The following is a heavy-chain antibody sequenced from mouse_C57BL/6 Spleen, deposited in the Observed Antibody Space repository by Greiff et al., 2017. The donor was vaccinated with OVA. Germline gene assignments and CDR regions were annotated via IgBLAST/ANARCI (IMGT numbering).Heavy chain of an antibody. Sequence: VQLQQSGAELVKPGASVKISCKASGYAFSSYWMNWVKQRPGKGLEWIGQIYPGDGDTNYNGKFKGKATLTADKSSSTAYMQLSSLTSEDSAVYFCARSHTVVARNPDYFDYWGQGTTLTVSS. CDR3: ARSHTVVARNPDYFDY. D-gene: IGHD1-1*01. CDR1: GYAFSSYW. CDR2: IYPGDGDT. J-gene: IGHJ2*01. V-gene: IGHV1-80*01.